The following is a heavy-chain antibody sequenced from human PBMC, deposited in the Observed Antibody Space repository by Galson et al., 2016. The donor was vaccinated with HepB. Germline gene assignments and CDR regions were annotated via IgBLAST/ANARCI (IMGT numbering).Heavy chain of an antibody. D-gene: IGHD2-15*01. Sequence: SVKVSCKASGYTFSSNGISWVRQAPGQGLEWMGWIKVYNDDTAYAQKFQGRVTMTTDTSTTTAYMELRSLRSDDTALYYCARSGYCSGAACYSEGLDVWGQGTTVTVSS. CDR1: GYTFSSNG. V-gene: IGHV1-18*01. J-gene: IGHJ6*02. CDR3: ARSGYCSGAACYSEGLDV. CDR2: IKVYNDDT.